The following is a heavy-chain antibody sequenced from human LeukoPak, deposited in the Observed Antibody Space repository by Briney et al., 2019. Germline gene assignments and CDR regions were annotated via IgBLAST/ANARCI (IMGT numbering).Heavy chain of an antibody. CDR1: GFTFSSYA. J-gene: IGHJ4*02. D-gene: IGHD2-8*02. V-gene: IGHV3-23*01. Sequence: GGSLRLSCSASGFTFSSYAMSWVRQAPGKGLEWVSAISGSGGSTYYADSVKGRFTISRDNSKNTLYLQINSLRAEDTAVYYCAKIGMAGGPHLDYWGQGTLVTVSS. CDR3: AKIGMAGGPHLDY. CDR2: ISGSGGST.